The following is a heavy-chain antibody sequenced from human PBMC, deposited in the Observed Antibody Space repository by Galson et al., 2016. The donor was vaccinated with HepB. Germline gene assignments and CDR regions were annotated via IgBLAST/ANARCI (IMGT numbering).Heavy chain of an antibody. D-gene: IGHD3-10*01. CDR3: AKAFYYGAGPAFFDS. J-gene: IGHJ4*02. CDR1: GFTLSNYA. Sequence: SLRLSCAVSGFTLSNYAMSWIRQGPGKGLQWVAGISGSGGTTDYADSVKGRFTISKDNLKNTVYLQMNSLRAEDTAVYYCAKAFYYGAGPAFFDSWGQGTLVTVSS. V-gene: IGHV3-23*01. CDR2: ISGSGGTT.